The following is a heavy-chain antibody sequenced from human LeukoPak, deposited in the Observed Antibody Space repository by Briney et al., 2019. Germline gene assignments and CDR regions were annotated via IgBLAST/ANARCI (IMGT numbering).Heavy chain of an antibody. D-gene: IGHD2-15*01. CDR1: GFTFSSYC. V-gene: IGHV3-21*01. J-gene: IGHJ4*02. CDR3: ARDLSAGVVVAASSDY. CDR2: ISSSSNYI. Sequence: GGSLRLSCAASGFTFSSYCMNWVRQAPGKGLEWVSSISSSSNYIYYADSVKGRFTISRDNAKNSLYLRMNSLRAEDTAVYYCARDLSAGVVVAASSDYWGQGTLVTVSS.